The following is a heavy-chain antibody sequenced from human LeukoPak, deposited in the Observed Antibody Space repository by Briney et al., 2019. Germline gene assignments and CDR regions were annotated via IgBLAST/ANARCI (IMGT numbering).Heavy chain of an antibody. CDR1: GGSISSYY. D-gene: IGHD3-10*01. J-gene: IGHJ3*02. CDR3: ARDTRGGFGNDAFDI. V-gene: IGHV4-59*01. CDR2: IYYSGST. Sequence: SETLSLTCTVSGGSISSYYWSWIRQPPGKGLEWIGYIYYSGSTNYNPSLKSRFTISVDTSKNHFSLKLSSVTAADTAVYYCARDTRGGFGNDAFDIWGQGTMVTVSS.